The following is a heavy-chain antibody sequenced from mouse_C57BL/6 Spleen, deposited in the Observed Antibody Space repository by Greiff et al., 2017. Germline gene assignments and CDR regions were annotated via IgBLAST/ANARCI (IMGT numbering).Heavy chain of an antibody. J-gene: IGHJ1*03. CDR3: ARSYYVRGYFDV. V-gene: IGHV1-22*01. CDR1: GYTFTDYN. Sequence: FQLQQSGPELVKPGASVTMSCKASGYTFTDYNMHWVKQSHGKSLEWIGNINPNNGGTSSNQKFKGKATLTVNKSSSIAYMQLRSLTSEDSAVYYFARSYYVRGYFDVWGTGTTVTVSS. D-gene: IGHD1-1*01. CDR2: INPNNGGT.